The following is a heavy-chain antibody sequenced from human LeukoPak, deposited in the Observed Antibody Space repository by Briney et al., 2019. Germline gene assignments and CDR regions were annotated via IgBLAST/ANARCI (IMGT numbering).Heavy chain of an antibody. CDR2: ISSSSSYI. Sequence: GGSLRLSCVASGFTFSSYSMNWVRQAPGKGLEWVSSISSSSSYIYYADSVKGRFTISRDNAKNSLYLQMNSLRAEDTAVYYCARDHYSNYLGGYYYYGMDVWGQGTTVTVSS. J-gene: IGHJ6*02. V-gene: IGHV3-21*01. D-gene: IGHD4-11*01. CDR3: ARDHYSNYLGGYYYYGMDV. CDR1: GFTFSSYS.